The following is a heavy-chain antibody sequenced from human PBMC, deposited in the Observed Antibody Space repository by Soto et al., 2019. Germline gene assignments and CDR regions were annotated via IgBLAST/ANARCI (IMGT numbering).Heavy chain of an antibody. D-gene: IGHD6-13*01. Sequence: SVKVSCKASGGTFSSYTISWVRQAPGQGLEWMGRIIPILGIANYAQKFQGRVTITADKSTSTAYMELSSLRSEDTAVYYCAVGSSAAAGTYYYYYYMDVWGKGTTVTVSS. CDR2: IIPILGIA. V-gene: IGHV1-69*02. CDR3: AVGSSAAAGTYYYYYYMDV. CDR1: GGTFSSYT. J-gene: IGHJ6*03.